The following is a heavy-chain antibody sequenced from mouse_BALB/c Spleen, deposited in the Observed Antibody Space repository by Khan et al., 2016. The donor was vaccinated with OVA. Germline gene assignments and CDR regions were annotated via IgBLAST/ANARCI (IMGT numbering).Heavy chain of an antibody. CDR1: GFSLSTSGMG. D-gene: IGHD2-10*02. CDR3: ARSPYGNWAWFTY. V-gene: IGHV8-12*01. CDR2: ICWDDDK. J-gene: IGHJ3*01. Sequence: QVTLKESGPGILQPSQTLSLTCSFSGFSLSTSGMGVSWIRQPSGKGLEWLAHICWDDDKRYNPSLKSRLTISKDTSSNQVFLKLTSVDTADTATYSCARSPYGNWAWFTYWGQGTLVTVSA.